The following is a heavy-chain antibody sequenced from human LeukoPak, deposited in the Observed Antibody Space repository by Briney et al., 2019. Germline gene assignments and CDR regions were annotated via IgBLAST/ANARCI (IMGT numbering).Heavy chain of an antibody. CDR1: GGSISSGDYY. Sequence: PSETLSLTCTVSGGSISSGDYYWSWIRQPPGKGLEWIGYIYYSGSTYYNPSLKSRVTISLDTSKNQFSLKLNSVTAADTAVYYCVRRDCSSTSCHGFDSWGQGTLVTVSS. V-gene: IGHV4-30-4*08. D-gene: IGHD2-2*01. CDR3: VRRDCSSTSCHGFDS. J-gene: IGHJ4*02. CDR2: IYYSGST.